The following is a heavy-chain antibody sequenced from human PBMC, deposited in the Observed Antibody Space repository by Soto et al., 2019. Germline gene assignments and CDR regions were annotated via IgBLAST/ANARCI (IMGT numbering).Heavy chain of an antibody. CDR3: AREGRAWFGEPTRKGFDY. Sequence: QVQLVQSGAEVKKPGSSVKVSCKASGGTFSSYAISWVRQAPGQGLEWMGGIIPIFGTTNYAQKFQGRVTITADESTSTAYMELSSLISEDTAVYYCAREGRAWFGEPTRKGFDYWGQGTLVTVSS. CDR1: GGTFSSYA. CDR2: IIPIFGTT. D-gene: IGHD3-10*01. V-gene: IGHV1-69*01. J-gene: IGHJ4*02.